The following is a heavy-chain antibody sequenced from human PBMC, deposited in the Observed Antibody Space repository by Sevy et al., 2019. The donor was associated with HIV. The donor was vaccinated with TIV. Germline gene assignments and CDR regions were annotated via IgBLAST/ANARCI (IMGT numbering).Heavy chain of an antibody. CDR1: GGSISSYY. Sequence: SETLSLTCSVSGGSISSYYWTWIRQPPGKGLEWIANIYYSGSTNYNPPPKSRVTISAETSKTQFSLKLSSVTSADTAVYYCARDVRFMEENSWFDPWGQGTLVTVSS. D-gene: IGHD3-3*01. CDR3: ARDVRFMEENSWFDP. CDR2: IYYSGST. V-gene: IGHV4-59*13. J-gene: IGHJ5*02.